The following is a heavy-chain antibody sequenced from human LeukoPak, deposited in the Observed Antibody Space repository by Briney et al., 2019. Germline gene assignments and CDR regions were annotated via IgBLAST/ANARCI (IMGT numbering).Heavy chain of an antibody. CDR3: ARAIVVANDAFDI. Sequence: PSETLSLTCTVSGGSISSSSYYWGWIRQPPGEGLEWIGSIYYSRSTYYNPSLKSRVTISVDTSKNQFSLKLSSVTAADTAVYYCARAIVVANDAFDIWGQGTMVTVSS. CDR1: GGSISSSSYY. J-gene: IGHJ3*02. CDR2: IYYSRST. V-gene: IGHV4-39*01. D-gene: IGHD3-22*01.